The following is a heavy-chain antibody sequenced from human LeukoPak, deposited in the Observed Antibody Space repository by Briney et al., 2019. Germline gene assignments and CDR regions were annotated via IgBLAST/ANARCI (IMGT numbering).Heavy chain of an antibody. CDR2: ISAYNGNT. CDR1: GYTFTSYG. CDR3: ARDRWLPSIAVAGTPYYHYGMDV. D-gene: IGHD6-19*01. J-gene: IGHJ6*02. V-gene: IGHV1-18*01. Sequence: GASVKVSCKASGYTFTSYGISWVRQAPGQGLEWMGWISAYNGNTNYAQKLQGRVTMTTDTSTSTAYMELRSLRSDDTAVYYCARDRWLPSIAVAGTPYYHYGMDVWGQGTTVTVSS.